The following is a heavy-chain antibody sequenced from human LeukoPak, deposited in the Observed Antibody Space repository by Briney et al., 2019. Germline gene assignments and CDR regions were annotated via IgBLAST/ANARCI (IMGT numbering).Heavy chain of an antibody. D-gene: IGHD6-13*01. J-gene: IGHJ4*02. V-gene: IGHV3-23*01. Sequence: GGSLRLSCAASGFTFSNAWMSWVRQAPGKGLEWVSGISASGGNPYYADSVKGRFTISRDDSENTLNLQMNSLRAEDTAVYYCAKARAGDITAAFNYWGQGTLVTVTS. CDR1: GFTFSNAW. CDR3: AKARAGDITAAFNY. CDR2: ISASGGNP.